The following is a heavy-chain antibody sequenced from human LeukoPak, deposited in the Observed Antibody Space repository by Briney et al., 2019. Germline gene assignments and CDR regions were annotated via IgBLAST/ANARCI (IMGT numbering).Heavy chain of an antibody. CDR2: ISTTGNII. CDR1: GFTFSDYY. Sequence: GGSLRLSCAASGFTFSDYYMTWIRQAPGKGLEWVSYISTTGNIIYYADSVKGRFTISRDNAKNSLYLQMNSLRAEDTAVYYCAKDRDNWNYGDDYWGQGTLVTVSS. J-gene: IGHJ4*02. D-gene: IGHD1-7*01. V-gene: IGHV3-11*01. CDR3: AKDRDNWNYGDDY.